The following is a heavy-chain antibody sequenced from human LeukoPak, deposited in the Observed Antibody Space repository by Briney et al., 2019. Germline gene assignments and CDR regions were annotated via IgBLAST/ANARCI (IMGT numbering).Heavy chain of an antibody. Sequence: GGSLRLSCAASGFTFSSYAMSWVRQAPGKGLEWVSAISSSGGSTYYADSVKGRFTISRDNSKNTLYLQMNSLRAEDTAVYYCAKDPKWLPEYYFDYWGQGTLVTVSS. J-gene: IGHJ4*02. CDR2: ISSSGGST. V-gene: IGHV3-23*01. CDR1: GFTFSSYA. CDR3: AKDPKWLPEYYFDY. D-gene: IGHD5-12*01.